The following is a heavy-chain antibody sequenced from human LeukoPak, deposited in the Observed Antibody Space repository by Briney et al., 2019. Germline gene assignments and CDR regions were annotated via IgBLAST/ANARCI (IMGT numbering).Heavy chain of an antibody. CDR1: GFTFDDYA. CDR2: ISWNSGSI. D-gene: IGHD6-19*01. J-gene: IGHJ4*02. Sequence: GRSLRLSCAASGFTFDDYAMHWVRQAPGKGLEWVSGISWNSGSIGYADSVKGRFTISRDNAKNSLYLQINSLRAEDMALYYCVKATPGIAVAGSFDYWGQGTLVTVSS. V-gene: IGHV3-9*03. CDR3: VKATPGIAVAGSFDY.